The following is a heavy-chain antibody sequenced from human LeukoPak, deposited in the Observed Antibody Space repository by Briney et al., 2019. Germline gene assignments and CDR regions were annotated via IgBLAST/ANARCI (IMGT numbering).Heavy chain of an antibody. Sequence: SETLSLTCAVYGGSFSGYYWSWIRQPPGMGLEWIGEINHSGSTNYNPSLKSRVTISVDTSKNQFSLKLSSVTAADTAVYYCARRPVPDPEYSSSVDYWGQGTLVTVSS. CDR3: ARRPVPDPEYSSSVDY. D-gene: IGHD6-6*01. CDR2: INHSGST. V-gene: IGHV4-34*01. CDR1: GGSFSGYY. J-gene: IGHJ4*02.